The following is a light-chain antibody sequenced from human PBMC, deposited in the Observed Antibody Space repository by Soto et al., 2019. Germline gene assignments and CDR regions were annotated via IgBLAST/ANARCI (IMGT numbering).Light chain of an antibody. CDR3: SSYTNINTRACV. J-gene: IGLJ1*01. Sequence: QSALTQPASVSGSPGQSITISCTGTSGDIGSYNRVSWYQQHPGKAPKPIIYEVTDRPSGVSNRFSGSKSGNTASLTISGLQAEDAAAYYCSSYTNINTRACVFGTRTKVTV. V-gene: IGLV2-14*01. CDR1: SGDIGSYNR. CDR2: EVT.